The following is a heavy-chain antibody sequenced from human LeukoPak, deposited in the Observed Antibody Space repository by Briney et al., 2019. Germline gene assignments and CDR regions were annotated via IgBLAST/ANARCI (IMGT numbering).Heavy chain of an antibody. Sequence: GGSLRLSCAASGFTFSNYGMHWVRQAPGKGLEWVAVIWYDGSNKYYADSVGRFTISRDNSRNTLYLQMNSLRAEDTAVYYCARDRGSSRWHGALDYWGQGTLVTVSS. V-gene: IGHV3-33*01. J-gene: IGHJ4*02. CDR2: IWYDGSNK. CDR3: ARDRGSSRWHGALDY. CDR1: GFTFSNYG. D-gene: IGHD3-16*01.